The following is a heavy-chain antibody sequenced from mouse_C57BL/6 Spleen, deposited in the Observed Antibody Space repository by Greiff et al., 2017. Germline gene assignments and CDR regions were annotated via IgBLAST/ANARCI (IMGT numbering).Heavy chain of an antibody. Sequence: QVQLQQSGAELARPGASVKLSCKASGYTFTSYGISWVKQRTGQGLEWIGEIYPRSGNTYYNEKFKGKATLTADKSSSTAYMELRSLTSEDSAVYFCASSYDYDGFAYWGQGTLVTVSA. CDR1: GYTFTSYG. V-gene: IGHV1-81*01. CDR3: ASSYDYDGFAY. CDR2: IYPRSGNT. J-gene: IGHJ3*01. D-gene: IGHD2-4*01.